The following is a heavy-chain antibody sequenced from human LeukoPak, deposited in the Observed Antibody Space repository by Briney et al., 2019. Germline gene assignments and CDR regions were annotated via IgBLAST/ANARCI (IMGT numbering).Heavy chain of an antibody. D-gene: IGHD2-2*01. J-gene: IGHJ6*02. V-gene: IGHV1-24*01. CDR3: ARDTSPTSDYYYGMDV. Sequence: ASVKVSCKVSGYTLTEMSIHWVRQAPGGALEWMGGFDPEDGETVYAPKFQGRVTMTEDTSADTAYMELSSLRSEDTAVYYCARDTSPTSDYYYGMDVWGQGTTVTVSS. CDR1: GYTLTEMS. CDR2: FDPEDGET.